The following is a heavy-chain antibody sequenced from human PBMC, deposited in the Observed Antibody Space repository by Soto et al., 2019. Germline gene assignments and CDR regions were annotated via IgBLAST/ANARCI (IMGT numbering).Heavy chain of an antibody. Sequence: GGSLRLSCAASGFTFSGYWMHWVRQAPGKGLVWVSRIKSDGSSTSYADSVKGRFTISRDNAKNTLYLQMNSLRAEDTAVYYCTKSDWFDPWGQGTLVTVSS. J-gene: IGHJ5*02. V-gene: IGHV3-74*01. CDR2: IKSDGSST. CDR1: GFTFSGYW. CDR3: TKSDWFDP.